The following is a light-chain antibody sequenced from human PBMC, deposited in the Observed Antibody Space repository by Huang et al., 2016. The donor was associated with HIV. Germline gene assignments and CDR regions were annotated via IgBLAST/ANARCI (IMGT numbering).Light chain of an antibody. CDR1: QGVSGS. V-gene: IGKV1-12*02. Sequence: DIQMTPSPSSVSASVGGRVTITCRASQGVSGSLAWYQQKPGKAPNLLIYAASNLQSGVPSRFSGSRSGTNFTLTIRGLQPEDFATYFCQQAKSFPFTFGPGTKVDV. CDR2: AAS. J-gene: IGKJ3*01. CDR3: QQAKSFPFT.